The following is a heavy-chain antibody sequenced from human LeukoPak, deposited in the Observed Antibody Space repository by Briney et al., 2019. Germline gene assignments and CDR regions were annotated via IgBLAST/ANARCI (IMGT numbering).Heavy chain of an antibody. CDR3: ARAFCSSTSCLDY. CDR2: ISSDSGTI. J-gene: IGHJ4*02. CDR1: GFTFSSYS. V-gene: IGHV3-48*01. Sequence: GGSLRLSCAASGFTFSSYSMTWVRQAPGKGLEWVSYISSDSGTIYYADSVKGRFTISRDNSKNTLYLQMNSLRAEDTAVYYCARAFCSSTSCLDYWGQGTLVTVSS. D-gene: IGHD2-2*01.